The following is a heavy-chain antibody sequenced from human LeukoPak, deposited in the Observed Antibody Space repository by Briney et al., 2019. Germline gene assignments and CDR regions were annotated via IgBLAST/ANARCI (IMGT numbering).Heavy chain of an antibody. CDR2: IYYSGST. D-gene: IGHD3-16*01. CDR3: ARVEGSAPWGNWFDP. V-gene: IGHV4-39*07. CDR1: GGSISSSSYY. J-gene: IGHJ5*02. Sequence: PSQTLSLTCTVSGGSISSSSYYWGWIRQPPGKGLEWIGSIYYSGSTYYNPSLKSRVTISVDTSKNQFSLKLSSVTAADTAVYYCARVEGSAPWGNWFDPWGQGTLVTVSS.